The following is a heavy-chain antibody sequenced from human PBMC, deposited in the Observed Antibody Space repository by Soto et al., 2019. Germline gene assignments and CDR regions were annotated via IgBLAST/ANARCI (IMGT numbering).Heavy chain of an antibody. CDR3: ARVWSSSWYYFDY. Sequence: TFSSYAMHWVRQAPGKGLEWVAVISYDGSNKYYADSVKGRFTISRDNSKNTLYLQMNSLRAEDTAVYYCARVWSSSWYYFDYWGQGTLVTVSS. J-gene: IGHJ4*02. V-gene: IGHV3-30-3*01. D-gene: IGHD6-13*01. CDR1: TFSSYA. CDR2: ISYDGSNK.